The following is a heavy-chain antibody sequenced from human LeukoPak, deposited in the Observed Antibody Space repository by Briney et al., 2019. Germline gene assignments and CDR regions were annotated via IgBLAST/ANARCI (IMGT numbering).Heavy chain of an antibody. D-gene: IGHD2-21*02. CDR2: ITSGSSYI. Sequence: AGGSLRLSCAASGFTFSSYTMKWVRQAPGKRMEWVSSITSGSSYIYYADSVKGRFTISRDNAKNSLYLQMSSLRAEDTAVYYCAREEGKTFCGGDCSSVYWGQRTLVTVSS. J-gene: IGHJ4*02. V-gene: IGHV3-21*01. CDR1: GFTFSSYT. CDR3: AREEGKTFCGGDCSSVY.